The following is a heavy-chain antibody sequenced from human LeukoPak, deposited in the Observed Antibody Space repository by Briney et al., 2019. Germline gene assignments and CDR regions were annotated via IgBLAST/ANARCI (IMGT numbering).Heavy chain of an antibody. D-gene: IGHD3-22*01. V-gene: IGHV4-4*07. CDR1: GGSISSYY. J-gene: IGHJ4*02. Sequence: SETLSLTCTVSGGSISSYYWSWIWHRAPQGLEWIERVYTKGNPTHNPSFKSRVTMSVATSKKQFSLKLRSVSPADPAVYYCARGDSSGSFDYWGQGTLVTVSS. CDR3: ARGDSSGSFDY. CDR2: VYTKGNP.